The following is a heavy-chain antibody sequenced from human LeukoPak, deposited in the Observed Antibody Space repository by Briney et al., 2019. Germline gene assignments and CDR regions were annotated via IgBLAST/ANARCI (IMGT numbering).Heavy chain of an antibody. Sequence: GGSLRLSCAASGVTLSTYAMSWARQAPGKGLEWVSGISSSGSGDNTYYADSVKGRFTISRDNSKNTLYLQMNSLRAEDTAVYYCAKAAPMVRGVIFSWFDPWGQGTLVTVSS. CDR2: ISSSGSGDNT. J-gene: IGHJ5*02. V-gene: IGHV3-23*01. D-gene: IGHD3-10*01. CDR3: AKAAPMVRGVIFSWFDP. CDR1: GVTLSTYA.